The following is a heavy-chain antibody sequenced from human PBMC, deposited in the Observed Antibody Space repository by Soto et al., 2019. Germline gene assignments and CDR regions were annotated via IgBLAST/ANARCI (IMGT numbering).Heavy chain of an antibody. D-gene: IGHD1-1*01. Sequence: QVQLVQSGAEVKTPGASVKVSCKTSGYTFTGYYLHWVRQAPGQGLEWLGILNPDTETTTYAQKFQGRVTMTRDTSTRTVYMELRSLTYEDAAVYYCVRYDQLPRPAQFFHHRGQGTLVTVSS. CDR1: GYTFTGYY. V-gene: IGHV1-46*03. CDR2: LNPDTETT. J-gene: IGHJ1*01. CDR3: VRYDQLPRPAQFFHH.